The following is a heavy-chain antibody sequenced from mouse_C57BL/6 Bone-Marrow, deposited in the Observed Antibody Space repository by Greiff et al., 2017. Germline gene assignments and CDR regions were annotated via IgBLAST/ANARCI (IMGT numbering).Heavy chain of an antibody. CDR3: TRSTMVTTRGAWFAY. Sequence: QVQLKESGAELVRPGASVTLSCKASGYTFTDYEMHWVKQTPVHGLEWIGAIDPETGGTAYNQKFKGKAILTADKSSSTAYMELRSLTSEDSAVYYCTRSTMVTTRGAWFAYWGQGTLVTVSA. CDR1: GYTFTDYE. V-gene: IGHV1-15*01. CDR2: IDPETGGT. J-gene: IGHJ3*01. D-gene: IGHD2-2*01.